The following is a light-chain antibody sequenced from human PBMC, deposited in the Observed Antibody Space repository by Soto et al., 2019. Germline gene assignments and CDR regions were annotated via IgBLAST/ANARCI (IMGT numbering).Light chain of an antibody. J-gene: IGKJ4*01. CDR1: QSVSRD. CDR2: GAS. Sequence: EIVMTQSPATLSVSPGEGATLSCRASQSVSRDLAWYRQKPSQAPRLLVYGASTRATGVPARFSGSGSGTEFTLTISSLQSEDFAVYYCQQYEEWPPLTFGGGTKVEIK. V-gene: IGKV3-15*01. CDR3: QQYEEWPPLT.